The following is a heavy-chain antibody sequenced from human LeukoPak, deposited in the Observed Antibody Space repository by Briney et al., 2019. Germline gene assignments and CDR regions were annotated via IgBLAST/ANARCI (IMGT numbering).Heavy chain of an antibody. V-gene: IGHV3-23*01. D-gene: IGHD6-19*01. CDR2: ISGRGGST. CDR1: GFSFSSYA. J-gene: IGHJ4*02. Sequence: GGSLRLSCAASGFSFSSYAMSWVRQAPGKGLGWVSAISGRGGSTYYADSVKGRFTISRDNSKNTLYLQMNSLRAEDTAVYYCAKDRGSGWPQFDYWGQGTLVTVSS. CDR3: AKDRGSGWPQFDY.